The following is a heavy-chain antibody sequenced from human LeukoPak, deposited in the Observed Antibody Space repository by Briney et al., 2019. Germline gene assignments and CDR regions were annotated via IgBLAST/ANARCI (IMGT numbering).Heavy chain of an antibody. CDR2: IIPIFGTA. D-gene: IGHD3-16*01. CDR3: ARENYDYVWGGY. V-gene: IGHV1-69*01. CDR1: GGTFNSYA. J-gene: IGHJ4*02. Sequence: ASVKVSCKASGGTFNSYAISWVRQAPGQGLEWMGGIIPIFGTANYAQKFQGRVTITADESTSTAYMELSSLRSEDTAVYYCARENYDYVWGGYWGQGTLVTVSS.